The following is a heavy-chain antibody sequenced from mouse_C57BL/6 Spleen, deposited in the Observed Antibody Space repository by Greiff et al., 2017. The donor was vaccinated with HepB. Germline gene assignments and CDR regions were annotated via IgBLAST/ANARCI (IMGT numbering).Heavy chain of an antibody. D-gene: IGHD1-1*01. Sequence: EVQVVESGGGLVKPGGSLKLSCAASGFTFSSYAMSWVRQTPEKRLEWVATISDGGSYTYYPDNVKGRFTISRDNAKNNLYLQMSHLKSEDTAMYCSARAYGSSLYFDYWGQGTTLTVSS. V-gene: IGHV5-4*01. CDR2: ISDGGSYT. J-gene: IGHJ2*01. CDR3: ARAYGSSLYFDY. CDR1: GFTFSSYA.